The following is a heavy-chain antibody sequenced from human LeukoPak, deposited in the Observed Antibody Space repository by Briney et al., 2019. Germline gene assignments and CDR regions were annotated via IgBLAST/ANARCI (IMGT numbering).Heavy chain of an antibody. D-gene: IGHD3-10*01. CDR3: ARDYGWSFAN. CDR1: GFIFSSHW. CDR2: IKYDGSVQ. Sequence: GGSLRLSCTSSGFIFSSHWMNWVRQAPGKGPEWVANIKYDGSVQYYVDSVKGRFSISRDNTKNLLYLQMNSLRVEDTAVYYCARDYGWSFANWGQGTLVTVS. J-gene: IGHJ4*02. V-gene: IGHV3-7*03.